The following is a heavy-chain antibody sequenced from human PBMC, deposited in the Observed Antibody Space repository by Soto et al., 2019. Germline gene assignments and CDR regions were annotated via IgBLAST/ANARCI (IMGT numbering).Heavy chain of an antibody. V-gene: IGHV3-9*01. J-gene: IGHJ4*02. CDR3: AKAYSSRGGGLDY. CDR2: ISWNSGSI. D-gene: IGHD6-13*01. Sequence: PGGSLRLSCAASGFTFDDYAMHWVRQAPGKGLEWVSGISWNSGSIGYADSVKGRFTISRDNAKNSLYLQMNSLRAEDTALYYCAKAYSSRGGGLDYWGQGTLVTVSS. CDR1: GFTFDDYA.